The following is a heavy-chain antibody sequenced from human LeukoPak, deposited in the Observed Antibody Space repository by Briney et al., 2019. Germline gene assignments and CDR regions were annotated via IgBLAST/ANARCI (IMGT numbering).Heavy chain of an antibody. Sequence: GGSLRLSCAASGFTFSSYAMSWVRQAPGKGLEWVSAISGSGGSTYYADSVEGRFTISRDNAKNSLYLQMNSLRAEDTAVYYCARGFRVATIDWFDPWGQGTLVTVSS. CDR3: ARGFRVATIDWFDP. D-gene: IGHD5-12*01. CDR2: ISGSGGST. V-gene: IGHV3-23*01. CDR1: GFTFSSYA. J-gene: IGHJ5*02.